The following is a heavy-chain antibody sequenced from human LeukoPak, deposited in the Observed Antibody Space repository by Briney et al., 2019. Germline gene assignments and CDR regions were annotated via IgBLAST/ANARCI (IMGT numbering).Heavy chain of an antibody. Sequence: KPSETLSLTCAVYGGSFSGYYWSWIRQPPGKGLEWIGEINHSGSTNYNPSLKSRVTISVDTSKNQFSLKLSSVAAADTAVYYCARGQLPKPSFDYWGQGTLVTVSS. CDR1: GGSFSGYY. CDR3: ARGQLPKPSFDY. V-gene: IGHV4-34*01. J-gene: IGHJ4*02. CDR2: INHSGST. D-gene: IGHD2-2*01.